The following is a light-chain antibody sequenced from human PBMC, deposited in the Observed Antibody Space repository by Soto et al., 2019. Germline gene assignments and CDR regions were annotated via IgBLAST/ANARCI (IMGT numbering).Light chain of an antibody. Sequence: EIVMTQSAATLSVSPGERATLSCRASQSVSSNLAWYQQKPGQAPRLLIYGVSTRATGIPARFSGSGSGTEFTLTISSLQSADFAVYYCQQYNNWPGTFGQGTKVEIK. J-gene: IGKJ1*01. CDR2: GVS. CDR1: QSVSSN. V-gene: IGKV3-15*01. CDR3: QQYNNWPGT.